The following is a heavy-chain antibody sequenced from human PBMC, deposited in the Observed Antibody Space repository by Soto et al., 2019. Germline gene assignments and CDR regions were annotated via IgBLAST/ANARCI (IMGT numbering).Heavy chain of an antibody. J-gene: IGHJ6*02. CDR3: AKSLGPPITSHPPPYGMYV. CDR2: ISYDGSNK. V-gene: IGHV3-30*18. CDR1: GFTFSSYG. Sequence: SLRLSCAASGFTFSSYGMHWVRQAPGKGLEWVAVISYDGSNKYYADSVKGRFTISRDNSKNTLYLQMNSLRAEDTAVYYCAKSLGPPITSHPPPYGMYVWAQGTTVTVSS.